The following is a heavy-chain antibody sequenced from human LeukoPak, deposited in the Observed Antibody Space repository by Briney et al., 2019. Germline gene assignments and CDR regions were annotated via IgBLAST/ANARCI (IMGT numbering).Heavy chain of an antibody. Sequence: GGSLRLSCAASGFNFSAYDMHWVRQPTGKGLEWVSAIGTIGDTYYTGAVKGRFSISRENAKNALYLQMNSLRAGDTAVYYCAKDQGIAAAGFDYWGQGTLVTVSS. CDR2: IGTIGDT. J-gene: IGHJ4*02. CDR1: GFNFSAYD. CDR3: AKDQGIAAAGFDY. D-gene: IGHD6-13*01. V-gene: IGHV3-13*01.